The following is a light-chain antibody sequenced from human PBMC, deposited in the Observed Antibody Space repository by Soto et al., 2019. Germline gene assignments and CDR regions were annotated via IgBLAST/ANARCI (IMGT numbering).Light chain of an antibody. CDR1: QTISAS. J-gene: IGKJ1*01. V-gene: IGKV1-5*01. CDR3: QHYNTYPWT. Sequence: DIQMTQSPSTLSASVGDRVTITCRASQTISASLAWYQQKPGKAPNLLIYDASSLESGVPARFSGSGSGTEFTLTSNSLQSDDSATYYGQHYNTYPWTFGQGTKVEIK. CDR2: DAS.